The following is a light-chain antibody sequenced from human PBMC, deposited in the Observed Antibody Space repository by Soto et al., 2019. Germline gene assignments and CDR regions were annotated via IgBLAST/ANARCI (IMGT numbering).Light chain of an antibody. CDR1: QGISDY. CDR2: GAS. J-gene: IGKJ4*01. V-gene: IGKV1-9*01. CDR3: QQVNSFSLT. Sequence: DIQLTQSPSFLSASVGDKVTITCRASQGISDYLAWYQQKPGKAPKLLIYGASTLQRGVPSRFSGSGSGTEFTLPISSLQPEDFATYYCQQVNSFSLTFGGGTKVDIK.